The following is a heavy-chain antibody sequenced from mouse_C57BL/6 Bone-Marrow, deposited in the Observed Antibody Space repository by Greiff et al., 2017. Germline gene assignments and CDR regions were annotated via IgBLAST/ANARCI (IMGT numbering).Heavy chain of an antibody. V-gene: IGHV1-15*01. D-gene: IGHD4-1*01. CDR1: GYTFTDYE. CDR3: TRAGSYFDY. CDR2: IDPETGGT. J-gene: IGHJ2*01. Sequence: QVHVKQSGAELVRPGASVTLSCKASGYTFTDYEMHWVKQPPVHGLEWIGAIDPETGGTAYNQKFKGKAILTADKSSSTAYMELRSLTSEDSAVNYCTRAGSYFDYWGQGTTLTVSS.